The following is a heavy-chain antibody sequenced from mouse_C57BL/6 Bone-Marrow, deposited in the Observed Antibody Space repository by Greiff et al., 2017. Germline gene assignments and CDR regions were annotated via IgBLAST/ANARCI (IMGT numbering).Heavy chain of an antibody. V-gene: IGHV10-3*01. CDR2: IRSKSSNYAT. D-gene: IGHD4-1*01. J-gene: IGHJ4*01. Sequence: EVKLMESGGGLVQPKGSLKLSCAASGFTFNTYAMHWVRQAPGKGLEWVACIRSKSSNYATYYADSVKDRFTISRDDSQSMLYLQMNNLKTEDTAMYYCVRDLTGRGYYAMDYWGQGTSVTVSS. CDR3: VRDLTGRGYYAMDY. CDR1: GFTFNTYA.